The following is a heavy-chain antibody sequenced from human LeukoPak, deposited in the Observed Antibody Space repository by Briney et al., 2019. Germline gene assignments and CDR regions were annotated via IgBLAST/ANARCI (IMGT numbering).Heavy chain of an antibody. CDR1: GYTFTSYY. D-gene: IGHD3-10*01. CDR2: INPNSGGT. Sequence: ASVKVSCKASGYTFTSYYMHWVRQAPGQGLEWMGWINPNSGGTNYAQKFQGRVTMTRDTSISTAYMELSRLRSDDTAVYYCAKDQKLVRGVIIWSSVPPGPCDYWGQGTLVTVSS. V-gene: IGHV1-2*02. J-gene: IGHJ4*02. CDR3: AKDQKLVRGVIIWSSVPPGPCDY.